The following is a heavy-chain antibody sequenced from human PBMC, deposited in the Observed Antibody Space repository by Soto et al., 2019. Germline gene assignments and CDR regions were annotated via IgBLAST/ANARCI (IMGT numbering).Heavy chain of an antibody. CDR1: GFTFSDYY. CDR3: ARDLVCLRGSCYWAAFDI. D-gene: IGHD2-15*01. J-gene: IGHJ3*02. V-gene: IGHV3-11*01. Sequence: GGSLRLSCAASGFTFSDYYMSWIRQPPGKGLEWVSYISSSGSTIYYADSVKGRFTISRDNAKNSLYLQMNSLRAEDTAVYYCARDLVCLRGSCYWAAFDIWGQGTMVTVSS. CDR2: ISSSGSTI.